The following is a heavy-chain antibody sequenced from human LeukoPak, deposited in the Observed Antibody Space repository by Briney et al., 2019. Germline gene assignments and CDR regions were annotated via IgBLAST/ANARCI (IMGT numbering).Heavy chain of an antibody. V-gene: IGHV4-4*07. CDR3: ARHGPDYGGNFDY. CDR2: IHTSGTT. J-gene: IGHJ4*02. Sequence: TSETLSLTCTVSGGSMSDYYWSFIRQSAGTGLEWLGRIHTSGTTWYNPSLKSRVTLSVDASKNQFSMKLRSVTAADTAVYYCARHGPDYGGNFDYWGQGTLVTVSS. D-gene: IGHD4-23*01. CDR1: GGSMSDYY.